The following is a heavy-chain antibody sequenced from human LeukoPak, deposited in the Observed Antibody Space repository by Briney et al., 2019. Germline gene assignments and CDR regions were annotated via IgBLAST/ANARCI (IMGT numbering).Heavy chain of an antibody. J-gene: IGHJ4*02. CDR2: ISSTNDI. V-gene: IGHV3-69-1*02. D-gene: IGHD1-26*01. Sequence: GGSLRLSCAASGFTFAKYALNWFRHTPGKGLEWLSYISSTNDIYYADSVKGRFTISRDNAKQSLYLQMNSLRAEDTAVYYCERDDKWAFDYWGQGTLVTVSS. CDR1: GFTFAKYA. CDR3: ERDDKWAFDY.